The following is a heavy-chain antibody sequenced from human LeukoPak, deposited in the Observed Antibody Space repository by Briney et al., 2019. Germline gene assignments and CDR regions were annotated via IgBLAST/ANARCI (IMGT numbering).Heavy chain of an antibody. V-gene: IGHV3-30-3*01. CDR2: ISYDGSNK. Sequence: GGSLRLSCVASGFTFSSYAMHWVRQAPGKGLEWVAVISYDGSNKYYADSVKGRFTISRDNSKNTLYLQMNSLRAEDTAVYYCARDIGVGATFYYYGMDVWGQGTTVTVSS. CDR3: ARDIGVGATFYYYGMDV. J-gene: IGHJ6*02. CDR1: GFTFSSYA. D-gene: IGHD1-26*01.